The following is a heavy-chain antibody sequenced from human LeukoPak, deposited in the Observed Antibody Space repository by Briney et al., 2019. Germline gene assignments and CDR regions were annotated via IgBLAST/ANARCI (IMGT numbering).Heavy chain of an antibody. CDR1: GFTFSSYA. V-gene: IGHV3-30-3*01. D-gene: IGHD3-10*01. Sequence: PGGSLRLSCAASGFTFSSYAMHWVRQAPGKGLEWVAVIPYDGSNKYYADSVKGRFTISRDNSKNTLYLQMNSLRAEDTAVYYCARDYPARYGSGSYRIAGFDYWGQGTLVTVSS. CDR3: ARDYPARYGSGSYRIAGFDY. J-gene: IGHJ4*02. CDR2: IPYDGSNK.